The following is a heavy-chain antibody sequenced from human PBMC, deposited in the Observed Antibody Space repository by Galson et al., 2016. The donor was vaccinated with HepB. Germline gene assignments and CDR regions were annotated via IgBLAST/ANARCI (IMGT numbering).Heavy chain of an antibody. CDR3: VRHSLYCSGGGCSDSFDY. Sequence: SLRLSCAASGFIVSSNYMSWVRQTPGKGLEWVSVIRSGGLTYYADSVMGRFTISRDNAKNTVYLQMHSLRAEDTAVYYCVRHSLYCSGGGCSDSFDYWGRETLVTVSS. CDR1: GFIVSSNY. J-gene: IGHJ4*02. D-gene: IGHD2-15*01. V-gene: IGHV3-53*01. CDR2: IRSGGLT.